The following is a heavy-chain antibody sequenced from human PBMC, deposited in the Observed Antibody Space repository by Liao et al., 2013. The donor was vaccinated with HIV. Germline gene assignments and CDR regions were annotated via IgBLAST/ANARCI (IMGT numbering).Heavy chain of an antibody. V-gene: IGHV4-30-4*08. D-gene: IGHD2-8*01. CDR3: ARGMVYATDY. CDR1: GGSISSGDYY. Sequence: QVQLQESGPGLVKPSETLSLTCTVSGGSISSGDYYWSWIRQPPGRAWSGLGTIYYSGSTYYNPSLKSRVTISVDTSKNQFSLKLSSVTAADTAVYYCARGMVYATDYWGQEPVVTVSS. CDR2: IYYSGST. J-gene: IGHJ4*02.